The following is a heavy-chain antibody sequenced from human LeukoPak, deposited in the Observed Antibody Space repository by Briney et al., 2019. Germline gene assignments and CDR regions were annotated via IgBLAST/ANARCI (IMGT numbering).Heavy chain of an antibody. V-gene: IGHV4-34*01. D-gene: IGHD3-10*01. CDR2: INHSGST. Sequence: PSETLSLTCAFYGGSFSGYYWSWIRQPPGKGLEWIGEINHSGSTNYNPSLKSRVTISVDTSKNQFSLKLSSVTAADTAVYYCARRLLWLGELNLWGQGTLVTVSS. J-gene: IGHJ4*02. CDR1: GGSFSGYY. CDR3: ARRLLWLGELNL.